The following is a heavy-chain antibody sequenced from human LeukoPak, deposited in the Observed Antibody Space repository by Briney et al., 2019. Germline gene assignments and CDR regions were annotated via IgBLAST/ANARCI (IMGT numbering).Heavy chain of an antibody. CDR1: GGPISSYY. Sequence: PSETLSLTCTVSGGPISSYYWSWIRQPPGKGLEWIGYIYYSGSTNYNPSLKSRVTISVDTSKNQFSLKLSSVTAADTAVYYCARGLQWLVEGWFDPWGQGTLVTVPS. V-gene: IGHV4-59*01. D-gene: IGHD6-19*01. J-gene: IGHJ5*02. CDR2: IYYSGST. CDR3: ARGLQWLVEGWFDP.